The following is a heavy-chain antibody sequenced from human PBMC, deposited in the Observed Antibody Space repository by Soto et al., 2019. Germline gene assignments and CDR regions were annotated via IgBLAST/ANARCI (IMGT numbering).Heavy chain of an antibody. CDR3: AREAPNGWIDALHI. V-gene: IGHV5-51*01. Sequence: GESLKISCKGSGYTFTSYWITWVRQMPGKGLEWMGMIYPGDSDIRYSPSFQGQVTISADRSVSTAYLQWNSLKASDTAMYYCAREAPNGWIDALHIWGQGTMVTVSS. J-gene: IGHJ3*02. CDR2: IYPGDSDI. D-gene: IGHD6-19*01. CDR1: GYTFTSYW.